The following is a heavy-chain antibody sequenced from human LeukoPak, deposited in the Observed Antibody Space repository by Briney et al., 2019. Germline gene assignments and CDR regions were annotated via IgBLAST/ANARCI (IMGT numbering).Heavy chain of an antibody. CDR3: AREVSGYDFGY. Sequence: GGSLRLSCAASGFTFSTYFMHWVRQAPGKGLVWVSRINGDGISTTYADSVMGRFTISRDNAKNTLYLQMNSLRAEDTAVYYCAREVSGYDFGYWGQGTLVTVSS. CDR2: INGDGIST. V-gene: IGHV3-74*01. J-gene: IGHJ4*02. CDR1: GFTFSTYF. D-gene: IGHD5-12*01.